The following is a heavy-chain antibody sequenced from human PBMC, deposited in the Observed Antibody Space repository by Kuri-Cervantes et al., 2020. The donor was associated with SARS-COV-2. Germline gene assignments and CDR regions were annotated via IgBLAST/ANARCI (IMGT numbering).Heavy chain of an antibody. CDR1: GFSFSGYA. CDR2: IYSGGST. V-gene: IGHV3-53*01. J-gene: IGHJ4*02. D-gene: IGHD6-13*01. Sequence: GGSLRLSCAASGFSFSGYAMHWVRQAPGKELEWVSVIYSGGSTYYADSVKGRFTISRDNSKNTLYLQMNSLRAEDTAVYYCARVVGYSSSWYYFDYWGQGTLVTVSS. CDR3: ARVVGYSSSWYYFDY.